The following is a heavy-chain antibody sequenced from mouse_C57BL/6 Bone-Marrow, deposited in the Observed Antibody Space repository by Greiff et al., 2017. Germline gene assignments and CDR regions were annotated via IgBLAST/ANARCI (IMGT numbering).Heavy chain of an antibody. CDR1: GYAFTNYL. CDR2: INPGSGGT. V-gene: IGHV1-54*01. J-gene: IGHJ1*03. CDR3: ARCPLIYYYGSSYDWYFDV. D-gene: IGHD1-1*01. Sequence: QVQLQQSGAELVRPGTSVKVSCKASGYAFTNYLIEWVKQRPGQGLEWIGVINPGSGGTNYNEKFKGKATLTADKSSSTAYMQLSSLTSEDSAVYFCARCPLIYYYGSSYDWYFDVWGTGTTVTVSS.